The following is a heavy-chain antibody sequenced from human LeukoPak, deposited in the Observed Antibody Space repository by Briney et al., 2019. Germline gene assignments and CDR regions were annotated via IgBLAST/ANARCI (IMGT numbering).Heavy chain of an antibody. Sequence: GGSLRLSCAASGFTFSDHYMDWVRQAPGKGLEWVARTRSKANRYTTEYAASVKGRFSITRDDSKNSLYLQMSSLKTDDTAVYYCVTGTAVFDYWGQGTLVTVTS. CDR1: GFTFSDHY. CDR2: TRSKANRYTT. V-gene: IGHV3-72*01. J-gene: IGHJ4*02. D-gene: IGHD1-7*01. CDR3: VTGTAVFDY.